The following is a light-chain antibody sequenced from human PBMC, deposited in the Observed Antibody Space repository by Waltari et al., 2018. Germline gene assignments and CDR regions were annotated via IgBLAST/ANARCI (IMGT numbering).Light chain of an antibody. CDR1: SGSFSTTSY. CDR2: KTN. J-gene: IGLJ3*02. V-gene: IGLV8-61*01. CDR3: LVYMGSGIWV. Sequence: QTVVTQEPSLSVSPGGTVTLTCALSSGSFSTTSYASWYHQTPGPPPRTLVFKTNTRSSGVPYRFSCSILGNKVALTITGAQAEDESDYYCLVYMGSGIWVFGGGTKLTVL.